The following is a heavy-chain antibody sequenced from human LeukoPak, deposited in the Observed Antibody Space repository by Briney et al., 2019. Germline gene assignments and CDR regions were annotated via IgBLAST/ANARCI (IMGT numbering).Heavy chain of an antibody. D-gene: IGHD4-11*01. CDR2: IYYSGST. CDR1: GGSISSGGYY. CDR3: ARTLYGFSTTVTTWGY. J-gene: IGHJ4*02. Sequence: PSETLSLTCTVSGGSISSGGYYWSWIRQHPGKGLEWIGYIYYSGSTYYNPSLKSRVTISVDTSKNQFSLKLSSVIAADTAVYYCARTLYGFSTTVTTWGYWGRGTLVTVSS. V-gene: IGHV4-31*03.